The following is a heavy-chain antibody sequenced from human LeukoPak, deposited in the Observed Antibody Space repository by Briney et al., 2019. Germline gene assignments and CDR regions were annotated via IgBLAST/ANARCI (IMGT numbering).Heavy chain of an antibody. CDR1: GLTFSNYE. D-gene: IGHD3-16*01. CDR3: AKDQGRGGFGLDC. Sequence: GGSLRLSCAGSGLTFSNYEVNWVRQAPGKGLEWVSFISGSGSRIYYADSVKGRSTISRDNAKNSLYLQMNTLRADDTAVYYCAKDQGRGGFGLDCWGQGTLVTVSS. J-gene: IGHJ4*02. CDR2: ISGSGSRI. V-gene: IGHV3-48*03.